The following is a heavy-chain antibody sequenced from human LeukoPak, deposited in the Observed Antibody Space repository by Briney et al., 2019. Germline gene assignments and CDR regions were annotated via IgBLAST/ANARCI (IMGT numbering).Heavy chain of an antibody. D-gene: IGHD3-22*01. V-gene: IGHV4-59*08. J-gene: IGHJ3*02. CDR1: GGSISSYS. Sequence: ETLSFTCTVSGGSISSYSWNWIRQPPGKGLEWIGYIYYSGSTNYNPSLKSRVTISVDTSKNQFSLKLSSVTAADTAVYYCARWGLNYYDSSGYGHWAFDIWGQGTMVTVSS. CDR3: ARWGLNYYDSSGYGHWAFDI. CDR2: IYYSGST.